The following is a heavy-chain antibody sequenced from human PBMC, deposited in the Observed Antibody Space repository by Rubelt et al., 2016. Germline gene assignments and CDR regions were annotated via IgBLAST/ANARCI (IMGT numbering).Heavy chain of an antibody. D-gene: IGHD5-24*01. CDR1: GDSVSSNSAA. J-gene: IGHJ4*02. CDR2: TYYSSKWYY. Sequence: QVQLQQSGPGLVKPSQTLSLTCAISGDSVSSNSAAWNWIRQSPARGLEWLGRTYYSSKWYYDYAVSVKSRITIKPDTSKNQLSLQLNSVTPEDTAVYYGASGWALNCWGQGILVTVSS. V-gene: IGHV6-1*01. CDR3: ASGWALNC.